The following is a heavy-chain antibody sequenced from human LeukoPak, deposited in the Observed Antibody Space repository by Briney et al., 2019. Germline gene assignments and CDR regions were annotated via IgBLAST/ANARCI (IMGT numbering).Heavy chain of an antibody. V-gene: IGHV3-53*01. D-gene: IGHD6-19*01. Sequence: TGGSLRLSCAASGFTVSSNYMSWVRQAPGKGLEWVSVIYSGGSTYYADSVKGRFTISRDNSKNTLYLQMNSLRAEDTAVYYCARVGSIAVAGTEHYYFDYWGQGTLVTVSS. J-gene: IGHJ4*02. CDR2: IYSGGST. CDR3: ARVGSIAVAGTEHYYFDY. CDR1: GFTVSSNY.